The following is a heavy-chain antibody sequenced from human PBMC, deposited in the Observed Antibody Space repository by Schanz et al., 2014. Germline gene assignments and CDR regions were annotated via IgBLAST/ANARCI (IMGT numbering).Heavy chain of an antibody. CDR3: ARENLNWEAFDI. Sequence: EVQLVESGGGLVKPGGSLRLSCAASGFTFINPWMNWVRQAPGKGLEWISYISSGSSTIHYADSVKGRFTISRDNAKNSLYLEMTSLRGEDTAVYYCARENLNWEAFDIWGQGTVVTVSS. CDR2: ISSGSSTI. V-gene: IGHV3-48*04. D-gene: IGHD7-27*01. J-gene: IGHJ3*02. CDR1: GFTFINPW.